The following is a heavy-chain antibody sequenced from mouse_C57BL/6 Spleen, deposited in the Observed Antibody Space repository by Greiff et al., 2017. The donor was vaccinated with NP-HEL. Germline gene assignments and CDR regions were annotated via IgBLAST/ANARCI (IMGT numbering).Heavy chain of an antibody. Sequence: VQLQQPGAELVMPGASVKLSCKASGYTFTSYWMHWVKQRPGQGLEWIGEIDPSDSYTNYNQKFKGKSTLTVDKSSSTAYMQLSSLTSEDSAVYYCARFVMITRAMDYWGQGTSVTVSS. CDR3: ARFVMITRAMDY. CDR2: IDPSDSYT. J-gene: IGHJ4*01. V-gene: IGHV1-69*01. D-gene: IGHD2-4*01. CDR1: GYTFTSYW.